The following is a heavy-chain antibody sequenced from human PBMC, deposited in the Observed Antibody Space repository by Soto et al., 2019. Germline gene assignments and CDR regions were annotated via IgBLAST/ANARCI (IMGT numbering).Heavy chain of an antibody. CDR2: INHSGST. CDR3: ARGLGAGTTPDWFDP. J-gene: IGHJ5*02. CDR1: GGSFSGYY. D-gene: IGHD1-1*01. Sequence: KASETLSLTCAVYGGSFSGYYWSWIRQPPGKGLEWIGEINHSGSTNYNPSLKSRVTISVDTSKNQFSLKLSSVTAADTAVYYCARGLGAGTTPDWFDPWGQGTLVTVSS. V-gene: IGHV4-34*01.